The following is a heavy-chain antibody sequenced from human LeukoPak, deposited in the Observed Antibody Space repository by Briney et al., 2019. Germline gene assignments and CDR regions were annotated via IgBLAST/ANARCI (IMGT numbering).Heavy chain of an antibody. CDR3: AKAAYYRGSGRAPFNY. D-gene: IGHD3-10*01. V-gene: IGHV3-23*01. CDR1: GFTFSSYF. J-gene: IGHJ4*02. Sequence: PGGSLRLSCAASGFTFSSYFWMHWVRQAPGKGLEGVSVINVGGSGTYYADSVKGRFTISRDNSKDTLYLQMDSLRAEDTAVYYCAKAAYYRGSGRAPFNYWGQGTLVTVSS. CDR2: INVGGSGT.